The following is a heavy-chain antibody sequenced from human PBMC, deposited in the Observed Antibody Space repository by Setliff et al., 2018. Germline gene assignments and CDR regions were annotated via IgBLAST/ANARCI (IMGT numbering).Heavy chain of an antibody. J-gene: IGHJ6*03. D-gene: IGHD3-3*01. Sequence: ASETLSLTCTVSGDSISSRTYYWSWIRQPAGKGLEWIGHIYTSWSTNYNPSLKSRLTISVDTSKNQFSLKLRSVAAADTAVYYCARMSGFQYIDVWDKGTTVTVSS. CDR3: ARMSGFQYIDV. CDR2: IYTSWST. V-gene: IGHV4-61*09. CDR1: GDSISSRTYY.